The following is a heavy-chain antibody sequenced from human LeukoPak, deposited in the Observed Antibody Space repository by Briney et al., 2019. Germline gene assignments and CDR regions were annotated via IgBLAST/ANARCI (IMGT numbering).Heavy chain of an antibody. J-gene: IGHJ4*02. Sequence: GASVKVSCKASGYTFTSYGISWVRQAPGQGLEWMGWISAYNGNTNYAQKLQGRVTMTTDTSTSTAYMELRSLRSDDTAVYYCARHLRGRWLQSLYFDYWGQGTLVTASS. CDR2: ISAYNGNT. V-gene: IGHV1-18*01. CDR3: ARHLRGRWLQSLYFDY. CDR1: GYTFTSYG. D-gene: IGHD5-24*01.